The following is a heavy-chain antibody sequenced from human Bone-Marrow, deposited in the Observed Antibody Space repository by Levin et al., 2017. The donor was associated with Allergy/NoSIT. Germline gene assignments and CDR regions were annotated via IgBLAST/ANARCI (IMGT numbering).Heavy chain of an antibody. Sequence: AASVKVSCKISGGTFSHYAISWVRQAPGQGLEWMGGVMPNFGTANYIQKFQDRVTITADESTTTVYMELSSLRPDDTAVYYCAKDWNINLYNHYGMDVWGQGTTVTVSS. CDR2: VMPNFGTA. CDR3: AKDWNINLYNHYGMDV. V-gene: IGHV1-69*13. CDR1: GGTFSHYA. J-gene: IGHJ6*02. D-gene: IGHD1-1*01.